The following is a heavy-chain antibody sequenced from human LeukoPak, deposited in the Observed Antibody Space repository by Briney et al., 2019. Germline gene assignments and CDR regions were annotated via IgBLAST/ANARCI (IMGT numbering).Heavy chain of an antibody. CDR2: VSYDGSKK. D-gene: IGHD6-13*01. CDR3: AKDNWQRLVRGYYGMDV. J-gene: IGHJ6*02. Sequence: GGSLRLSCAASGSTIESYGMHWVCQAPGKGLDWVAVVSYDGSKKYYADSVKGRFTISRDNSKNTVYLQMNSLRAEDTAIHYCAKDNWQRLVRGYYGMDVWGQGTTVTVSS. V-gene: IGHV3-30*18. CDR1: GSTIESYG.